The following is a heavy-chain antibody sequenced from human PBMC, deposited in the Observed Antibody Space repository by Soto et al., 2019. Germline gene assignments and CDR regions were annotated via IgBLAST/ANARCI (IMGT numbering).Heavy chain of an antibody. J-gene: IGHJ5*02. Sequence: SETLSLTCHVSGYSINSDYYCAWIRQPPGKGLEWIGSVYRTAIPLYNPSLKSRVSISVDMSKNKFSLNLTSVTAEDTAVYYCARRGRLRERYLDPWGQGTRGSVSS. CDR2: VYRTAIP. CDR3: ARRGRLRERYLDP. V-gene: IGHV4-38-2*01. CDR1: GYSINSDYY. D-gene: IGHD2-15*01.